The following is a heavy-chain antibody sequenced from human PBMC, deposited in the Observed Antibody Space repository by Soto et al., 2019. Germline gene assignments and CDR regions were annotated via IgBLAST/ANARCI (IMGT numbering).Heavy chain of an antibody. J-gene: IGHJ6*02. D-gene: IGHD6-13*01. CDR2: ISYDGKHT. Sequence: LILSCAASELSFRSYAMPWVRQAPGKVLEWVSVISYDGKHTYYADSVKGRFTISRDNSKNTLYLHVNSLRPEDTAVYYCEKDMSSSSWYENYSYGMDVWGQGTLVTVSS. V-gene: IGHV3-30*18. CDR3: EKDMSSSSWYENYSYGMDV. CDR1: ELSFRSYA.